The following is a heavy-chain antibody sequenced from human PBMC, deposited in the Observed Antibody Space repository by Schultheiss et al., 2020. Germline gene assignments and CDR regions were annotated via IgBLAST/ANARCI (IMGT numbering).Heavy chain of an antibody. Sequence: GGSLRLSCAASGFTFSSYAMSWVRQAPGKGLEWVSAISGSGGSTYYADSVKGRFTISRDNAKNSLYLQMNSLTAEDTAVYYCARKYTSGSFDFWGQGTLVTVSS. CDR2: ISGSGGST. V-gene: IGHV3-23*01. D-gene: IGHD5-18*01. CDR1: GFTFSSYA. CDR3: ARKYTSGSFDF. J-gene: IGHJ4*02.